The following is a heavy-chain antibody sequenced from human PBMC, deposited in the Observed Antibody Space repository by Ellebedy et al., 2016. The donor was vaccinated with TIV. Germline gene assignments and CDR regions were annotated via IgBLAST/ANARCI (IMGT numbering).Heavy chain of an antibody. D-gene: IGHD1-1*01. Sequence: GGSLRLXCAASGFTVSSNYMNWVRQAPGKGLEWVSIIYPDGGAYYAGSVKGRFTISRDNSQNSLSLQMNSLRVDDTAVYYCARATLYNRGDDWGQGTLVTVSA. J-gene: IGHJ4*02. CDR3: ARATLYNRGDD. CDR2: IYPDGGA. V-gene: IGHV3-53*01. CDR1: GFTVSSNY.